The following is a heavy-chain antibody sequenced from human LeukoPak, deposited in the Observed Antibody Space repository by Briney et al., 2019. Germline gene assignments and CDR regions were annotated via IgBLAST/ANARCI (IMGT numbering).Heavy chain of an antibody. D-gene: IGHD6-13*01. Sequence: PGGSLRLSCAASGFTFSSYAMSWVRQAPGKGLEWVAVISYDGSNKYYADSVKGRFTISRDNSKNTLYLQMNSLRAEDTAVYYCAKDGGAYSSSFPGYFDYWGQGTLVTVSS. J-gene: IGHJ4*02. CDR2: ISYDGSNK. CDR3: AKDGGAYSSSFPGYFDY. CDR1: GFTFSSYA. V-gene: IGHV3-30*18.